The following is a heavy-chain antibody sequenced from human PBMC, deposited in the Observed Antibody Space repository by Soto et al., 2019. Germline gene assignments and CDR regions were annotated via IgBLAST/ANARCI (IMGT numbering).Heavy chain of an antibody. D-gene: IGHD2-15*01. CDR1: EYTFTNYA. Sequence: QVQLVQSGAEEKKPGASVKVSCKASEYTFTNYALHWVRQAPGQRLEWMGWINARNGKTKYSKKFQGRVTITKHTSASPAYMELSSLRSEDTAVYYFARDILFDYWGQGTLVTVSS. V-gene: IGHV1-3*05. CDR2: INARNGKT. CDR3: ARDILFDY. J-gene: IGHJ4*02.